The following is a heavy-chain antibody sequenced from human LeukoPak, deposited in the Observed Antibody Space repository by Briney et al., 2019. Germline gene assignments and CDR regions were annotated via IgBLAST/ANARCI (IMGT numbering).Heavy chain of an antibody. Sequence: PSETLSLTCAVYGGSFSGYYWSWIRQPPGKGLEWIGEINHSGSTNYNPSLKSRVTISVDKSKNQFSLKLSSVTAADTAVYYCARADYSSSWYVCLDPWGQGTLVTVSS. CDR3: ARADYSSSWYVCLDP. V-gene: IGHV4-34*01. CDR2: INHSGST. D-gene: IGHD6-13*01. CDR1: GGSFSGYY. J-gene: IGHJ5*02.